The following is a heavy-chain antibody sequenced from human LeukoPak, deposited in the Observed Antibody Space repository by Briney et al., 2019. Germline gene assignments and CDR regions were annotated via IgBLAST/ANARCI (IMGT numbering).Heavy chain of an antibody. CDR3: SRDHTGNDFWSGYPTYFDY. V-gene: IGHV3-11*04. D-gene: IGHD3-3*01. CDR1: GFTFSDYY. J-gene: IGHJ4*02. Sequence: PGGSLKLSCAASGFTFSDYYMNWIRQAPGKGLEWVSYISHSGNTIYYADSVKGRFTISRDNAKKSLFLQMNSLRAEDTAVYYCSRDHTGNDFWSGYPTYFDYWGQGTLVTVSS. CDR2: ISHSGNTI.